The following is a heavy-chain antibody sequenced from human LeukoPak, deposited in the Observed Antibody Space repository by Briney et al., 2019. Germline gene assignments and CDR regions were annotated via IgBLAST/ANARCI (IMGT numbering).Heavy chain of an antibody. CDR1: GFTFSSYA. D-gene: IGHD3-22*01. CDR3: AKDLQYYYDSSGYYRDY. V-gene: IGHV3-23*01. J-gene: IGHJ4*02. CDR2: ISGSGGST. Sequence: PGGSLRLSCAASGFTFSSYAMSWVRQAPGKGLEWVSAISGSGGSTYYADSVKGRFTISRDNSKNTLYLQMNSLRAEDTAVYYCAKDLQYYYDSSGYYRDYWGQGTLVTVSS.